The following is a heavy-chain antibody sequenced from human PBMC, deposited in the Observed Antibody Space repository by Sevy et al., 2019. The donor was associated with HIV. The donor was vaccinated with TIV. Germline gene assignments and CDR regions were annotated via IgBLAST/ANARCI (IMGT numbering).Heavy chain of an antibody. D-gene: IGHD2-2*01. J-gene: IGHJ4*02. CDR3: ANTYCSSTSCCN. V-gene: IGHV3-23*01. CDR1: GFTFSSYA. Sequence: GGSLRLSCAASGFTFSSYAMSWVRQAPGKGLEWVSAISGSGGSKYYADSVKGRFTISRDISKNTLYLQINSLRAEDTAVYYCANTYCSSTSCCNWGQGTLVAVSS. CDR2: ISGSGGSK.